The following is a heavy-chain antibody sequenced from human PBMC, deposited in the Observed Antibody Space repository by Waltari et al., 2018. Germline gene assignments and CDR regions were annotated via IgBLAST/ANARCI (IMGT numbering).Heavy chain of an antibody. CDR3: ARERGYYYGMDV. Sequence: QVQLQQWGAGLLKPSETLSLTCAVYGGSFSGYYWSWIRQPPGKGLEWVGEINHSGSTNYNPSLKSGVTIAVATSKNQFSLKLSSVTAADTAVYYCARERGYYYGMDVWGQGTTVTVSS. CDR2: INHSGST. D-gene: IGHD1-1*01. CDR1: GGSFSGYY. V-gene: IGHV4-34*01. J-gene: IGHJ6*02.